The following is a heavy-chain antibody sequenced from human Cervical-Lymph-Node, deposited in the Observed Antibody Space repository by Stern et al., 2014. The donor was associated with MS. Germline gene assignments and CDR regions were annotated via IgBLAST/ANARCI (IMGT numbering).Heavy chain of an antibody. V-gene: IGHV1-46*01. CDR1: GYTFTSYY. Sequence: QVQLVQSGAEVKKPGASVKVSCKASGYTFTSYYMHWVRQAPGQGLEWMGIINPSGGSTSYAQKFQGRVTMTRDTSTSTVYMELSSLRSEDTAVYYCARVDGRGYDGDWFDPWGQGTLVTVSS. CDR3: ARVDGRGYDGDWFDP. J-gene: IGHJ5*02. D-gene: IGHD5-12*01. CDR2: INPSGGST.